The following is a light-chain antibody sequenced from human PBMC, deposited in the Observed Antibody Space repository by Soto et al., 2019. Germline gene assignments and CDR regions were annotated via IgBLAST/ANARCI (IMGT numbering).Light chain of an antibody. J-gene: IGLJ6*01. CDR2: DVS. CDR1: SSDVGAYNF. Sequence: QSALTQPASVSGSPGQSITISCTGTSSDVGAYNFVSWYQQHPGKVPKLMIFDVSSRPSGVSDRFSGSKSGNTASLTISGLQAEDEGDYYCSSSTSSSTHVFGRGTKVTVL. CDR3: SSSTSSSTHV. V-gene: IGLV2-14*03.